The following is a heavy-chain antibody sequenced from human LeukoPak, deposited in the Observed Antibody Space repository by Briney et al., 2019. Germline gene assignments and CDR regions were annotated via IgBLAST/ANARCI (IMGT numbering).Heavy chain of an antibody. Sequence: SETLSLTCTVSGGSISSYYWLWIRQPPGKGLECLGYKYYSGSTNYNPSLKSRVTISVDTSKNQFSLKLSSVTAADTAVYYCARERKTYPHYYYYDSDVWGKGTTLTVSS. V-gene: IGHV4-59*01. CDR2: KYYSGST. CDR3: ARERKTYPHYYYYDSDV. J-gene: IGHJ6*03. CDR1: GGSISSYY.